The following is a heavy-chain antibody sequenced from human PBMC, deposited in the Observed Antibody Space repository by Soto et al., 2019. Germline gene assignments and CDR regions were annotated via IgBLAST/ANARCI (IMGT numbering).Heavy chain of an antibody. CDR3: ARAPPVEMATQFEYYGMDV. J-gene: IGHJ6*02. Sequence: PGGSLRLSCAASGFTFSSYSMNWVRQAPGKGLEWVSSISSSSSYIYYADSVKGRFTISRDNAKNSLYLQMNSLRAEDTAVYYCARAPPVEMATQFEYYGMDVWGQGTTVTVS. CDR1: GFTFSSYS. V-gene: IGHV3-21*01. D-gene: IGHD5-12*01. CDR2: ISSSSSYI.